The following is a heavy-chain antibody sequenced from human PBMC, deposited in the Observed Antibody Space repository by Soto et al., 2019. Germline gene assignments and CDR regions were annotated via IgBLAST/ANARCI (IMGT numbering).Heavy chain of an antibody. CDR2: INHSGST. Sequence: PSETMSLTCTVSGGSISSYYWSWIRQPPGKGLEGIGEINHSGSTNYNPSLKSRVTISVDTSKNQFSLKLSSVTAADTAVYYCARDYGDYGFDYWGQGTLVTVSS. CDR3: ARDYGDYGFDY. J-gene: IGHJ4*02. D-gene: IGHD4-17*01. V-gene: IGHV4-34*01. CDR1: GGSISSYY.